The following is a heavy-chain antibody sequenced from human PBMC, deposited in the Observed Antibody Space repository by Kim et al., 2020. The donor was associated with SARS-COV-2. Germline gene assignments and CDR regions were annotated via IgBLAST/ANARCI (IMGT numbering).Heavy chain of an antibody. Sequence: KSYAHSGKGRFTIAKANSRTPLYLQMNSLRAEDTAVYYCARSVSYYSGMDVWGQGTTVTVSS. CDR2: K. CDR3: ARSVSYYSGMDV. V-gene: IGHV3-33*01. J-gene: IGHJ6*02.